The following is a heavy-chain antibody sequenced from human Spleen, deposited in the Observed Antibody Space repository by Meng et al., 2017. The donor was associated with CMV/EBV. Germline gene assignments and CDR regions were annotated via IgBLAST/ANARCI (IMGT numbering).Heavy chain of an antibody. CDR1: GGSISSSSYY. CDR3: ARHVPIVGATNYYYGMDV. J-gene: IGHJ6*02. D-gene: IGHD1-26*01. CDR2: IYYSGST. V-gene: IGHV4-39*01. Sequence: SETLSLTCTVSGGSISSSSYYWGWIRQPPGKGLEWIGSIYYSGSTYYNPSLKSRVTISVGTSKNQFSLKLSSVTAADTAVYYCARHVPIVGATNYYYGMDVWGQGTTVTVSS.